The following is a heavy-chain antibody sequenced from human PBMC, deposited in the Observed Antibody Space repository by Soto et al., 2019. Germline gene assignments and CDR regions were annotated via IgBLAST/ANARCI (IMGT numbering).Heavy chain of an antibody. CDR1: GGSFSGYY. CDR2: INHSGST. Sequence: QVQLQQWGAGLLKPSETLSLTCAVYGGSFSGYYWSWIRQPPGKGLEWIGEINHSGSTNYNPSLKSRVTLSVDTSKNQFSLKLSSVTAADTAVYYCARTGYRTVRGYGYWGQGTLVTVSS. J-gene: IGHJ4*02. V-gene: IGHV4-34*01. D-gene: IGHD3-10*01. CDR3: ARTGYRTVRGYGY.